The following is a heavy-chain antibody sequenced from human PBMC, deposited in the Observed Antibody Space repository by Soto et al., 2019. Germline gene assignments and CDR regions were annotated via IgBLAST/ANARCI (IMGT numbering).Heavy chain of an antibody. J-gene: IGHJ5*02. V-gene: IGHV1-69*13. Sequence: GAPVKVSCKASGGTFSSYAISWVRQAPGQGLEWMGGIIPIFDTTKHAQKFQGRITVTAGESTSTANMELSSLRSENTAGDYFAREAGGYSSSSLPGCFDPWGQGTLVTVSS. CDR3: AREAGGYSSSSLPGCFDP. CDR1: GGTFSSYA. D-gene: IGHD6-6*01. CDR2: IIPIFDTT.